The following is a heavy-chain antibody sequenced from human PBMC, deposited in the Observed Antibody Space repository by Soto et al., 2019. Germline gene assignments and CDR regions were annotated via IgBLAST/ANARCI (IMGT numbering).Heavy chain of an antibody. J-gene: IGHJ4*02. V-gene: IGHV4-59*01. Sequence: QVQLQESGPGLVKPSETLSLTCTVSGASISVYYWNWIRPPPGKGLEWIGYFYYSGSTNYNPSLKSRVTISIDTSKNQFSLKLSSVTTADTAVYYCARVNPWDYWGQGTLVTVSS. CDR1: GASISVYY. CDR2: FYYSGST. CDR3: ARVNPWDY.